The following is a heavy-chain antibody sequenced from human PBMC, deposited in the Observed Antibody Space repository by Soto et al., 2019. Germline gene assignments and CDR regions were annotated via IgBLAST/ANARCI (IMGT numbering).Heavy chain of an antibody. CDR2: INSDGRSI. CDR3: ASQGYCSGGTCGGY. CDR1: GFTFSSYW. V-gene: IGHV3-74*01. Sequence: EVQLVESGGGLVQPGGSLRLSCAASGFTFSSYWMHWVRQAPGKGLVWVSRINSDGRSISYVDSVKGRFTISRDNAKNTLYLQMDSLRAEDTAMYYSASQGYCSGGTCGGYWGQGTLVTVSS. J-gene: IGHJ4*02. D-gene: IGHD2-15*01.